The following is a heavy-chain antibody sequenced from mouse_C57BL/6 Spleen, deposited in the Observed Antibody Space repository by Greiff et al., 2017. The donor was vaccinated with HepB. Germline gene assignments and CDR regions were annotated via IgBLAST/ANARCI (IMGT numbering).Heavy chain of an antibody. CDR2: IDPSDSET. J-gene: IGHJ4*01. CDR1: GYTFTSYW. D-gene: IGHD2-3*01. CDR3: ARKEDGYYAMDY. Sequence: VQLQQPGAELVRPGSSVKLSCKASGYTFTSYWMHWVKQRPIQGLEWIGNIDPSDSETHYNQKFKDKATLTVDKSSSTAYMQLSSLTSEDSAVCYCARKEDGYYAMDYWGQGTSVTVSS. V-gene: IGHV1-52*01.